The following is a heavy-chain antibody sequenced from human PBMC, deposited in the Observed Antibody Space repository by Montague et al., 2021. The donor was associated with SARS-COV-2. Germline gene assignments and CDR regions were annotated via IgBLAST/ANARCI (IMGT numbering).Heavy chain of an antibody. D-gene: IGHD3-3*01. Sequence: SLRLSCAASGFTFSSYAMSWVRQAPGKGLEWVSAISGSGGSTYYADSVKGRFTISRVNSKNTLYLQMYSLRAEDTAVYYCAKDQFVYDFWSGYGTIDYWGQGTLVTVSS. V-gene: IGHV3-23*01. J-gene: IGHJ4*02. CDR1: GFTFSSYA. CDR3: AKDQFVYDFWSGYGTIDY. CDR2: ISGSGGST.